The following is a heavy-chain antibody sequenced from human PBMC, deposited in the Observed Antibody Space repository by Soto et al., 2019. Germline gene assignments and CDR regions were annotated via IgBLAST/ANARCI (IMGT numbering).Heavy chain of an antibody. D-gene: IGHD3-3*01. Sequence: EVQLLESGGGLVQPGGSLRLSCAASGFTFSSYAMSWVRQAPGKGLEWVSAISGSGGSTYYADSVKGRFTISRDNSKNTLYLQMNSLRAEDTAVYYCAKPLDEGFGVVTPFGYWGQGTLVTVSS. CDR3: AKPLDEGFGVVTPFGY. CDR2: ISGSGGST. V-gene: IGHV3-23*01. CDR1: GFTFSSYA. J-gene: IGHJ4*02.